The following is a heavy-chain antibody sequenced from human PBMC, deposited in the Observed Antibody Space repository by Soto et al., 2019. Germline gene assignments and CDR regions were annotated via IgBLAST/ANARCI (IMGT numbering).Heavy chain of an antibody. Sequence: ASETLFLPCTFSGGPLNSTRYYLGWIRQPPGKVLEWIGSIYYSGSTYYNPSLKSRVTISVDTSKNQFSLKLSSVTAADTAVYYCARSMTTVVTLDYWGQGTLVTVSS. CDR3: ARSMTTVVTLDY. CDR1: GGPLNSTRYY. V-gene: IGHV4-39*01. CDR2: IYYSGST. D-gene: IGHD4-17*01. J-gene: IGHJ4*02.